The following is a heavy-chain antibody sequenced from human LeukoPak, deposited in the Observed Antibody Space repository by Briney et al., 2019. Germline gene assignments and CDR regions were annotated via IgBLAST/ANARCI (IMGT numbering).Heavy chain of an antibody. J-gene: IGHJ4*02. CDR1: GGSISSGGYS. V-gene: IGHV4-30-4*07. Sequence: PSETLSLTCAVSGGSISSGGYSWSWIRQPPGKGLEWIGYIYYSGSTYYNPSLKSRVTISVDTSKNQFSLKLSSVTAADTAVYYCARGRDGYNYDHWGQGTLVTVSS. D-gene: IGHD5-24*01. CDR3: ARGRDGYNYDH. CDR2: IYYSGST.